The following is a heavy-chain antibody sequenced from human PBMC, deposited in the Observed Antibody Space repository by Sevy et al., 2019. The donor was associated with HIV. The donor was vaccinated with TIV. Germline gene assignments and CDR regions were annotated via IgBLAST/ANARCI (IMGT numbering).Heavy chain of an antibody. D-gene: IGHD6-13*01. CDR3: ARHTGYSSSWDAFDI. V-gene: IGHV3-23*01. J-gene: IGHJ3*02. CDR2: ISGSGGST. CDR1: GFTFSSYA. Sequence: GGSLRLSCAASGFTFSSYAMSWVRQAPGKGLEWVSAISGSGGSTYYADSVKGRFTISRDNSKNTQYLQMNSLRAEDTAVYYCARHTGYSSSWDAFDIWGQGTMVTVSS.